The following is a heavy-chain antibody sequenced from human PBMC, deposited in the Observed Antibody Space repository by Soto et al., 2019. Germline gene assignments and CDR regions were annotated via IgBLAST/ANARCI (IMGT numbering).Heavy chain of an antibody. D-gene: IGHD6-19*01. CDR3: ARRGSGRYYDY. CDR1: GFTFSSYA. J-gene: IGHJ4*02. CDR2: ISGSGDST. Sequence: EVQLLESGGGLVQPGGSLRLSCAASGFTFSSYAMRWVRQAPVKGLEWVSAISGSGDSTYYADSVKGRFTISRDNSKNSLYRQMNSLRADDTAVYYCARRGSGRYYDYWGQGTLVTVSS. V-gene: IGHV3-23*01.